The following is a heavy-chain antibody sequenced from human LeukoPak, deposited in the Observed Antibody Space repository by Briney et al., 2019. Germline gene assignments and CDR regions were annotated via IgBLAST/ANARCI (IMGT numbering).Heavy chain of an antibody. Sequence: GGSLRLSCAASGFTFSSYAMSWVRQAPGKGLEWVSAISGSGGSTYYADSVKGRFTISGDNSKNTLYLQMNSLRAEDTAVYYCAKEKVYSSSWYAGDDYWGQGTLVTVSS. J-gene: IGHJ4*02. CDR2: ISGSGGST. CDR3: AKEKVYSSSWYAGDDY. V-gene: IGHV3-23*01. D-gene: IGHD6-13*01. CDR1: GFTFSSYA.